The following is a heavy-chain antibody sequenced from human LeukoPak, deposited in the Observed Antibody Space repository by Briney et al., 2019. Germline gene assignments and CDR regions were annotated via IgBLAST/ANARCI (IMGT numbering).Heavy chain of an antibody. D-gene: IGHD2-15*01. CDR3: TKVTSTGSCYQSDY. J-gene: IGHJ4*02. Sequence: PGGSLGPSCVASGFTFNNYGMTWVRQAPGKGLEWISGLSSGGGSPYYADSVKGRFTNSRDNSKNTLFLQMNSLRAEDTATYYCTKVTSTGSCYQSDYWGQGTLVTVSA. V-gene: IGHV3-23*01. CDR1: GFTFNNYG. CDR2: LSSGGGSP.